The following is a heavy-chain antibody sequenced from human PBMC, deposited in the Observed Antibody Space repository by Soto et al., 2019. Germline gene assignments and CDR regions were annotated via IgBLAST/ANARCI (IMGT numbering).Heavy chain of an antibody. CDR1: GFTFGSYA. CDR2: ISGSGGST. Sequence: GGSLRLSCAASGFTFGSYAMSWVRQAPGKGLEWVSAISGSGGSTYYADSVKGRFTISRDNSKNTLYLQMNSLRAEDTAVYYCANPPNAYYYDSSGSPWHYFDYWGQGTLVTVSS. V-gene: IGHV3-23*01. D-gene: IGHD3-22*01. J-gene: IGHJ4*02. CDR3: ANPPNAYYYDSSGSPWHYFDY.